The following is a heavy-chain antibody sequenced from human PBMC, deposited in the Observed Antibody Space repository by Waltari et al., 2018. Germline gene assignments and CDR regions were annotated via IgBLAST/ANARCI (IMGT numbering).Heavy chain of an antibody. J-gene: IGHJ4*02. CDR1: GFTFSSYA. D-gene: IGHD3-10*01. CDR2: ISGSGGST. V-gene: IGHV3-23*04. CDR3: AKVGITSTDYFDY. Sequence: EVQLVESGGGLVQPGGSLRLSCAASGFTFSSYAMSWVRQAPGKGLEWVSAISGSGGSTYYADSVKGRFTISRDNAKNSLYLQMNSLRAEDTALYYCAKVGITSTDYFDYWGQGTLVTVSS.